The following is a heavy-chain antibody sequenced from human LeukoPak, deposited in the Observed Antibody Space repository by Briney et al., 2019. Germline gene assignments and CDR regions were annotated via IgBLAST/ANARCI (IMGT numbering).Heavy chain of an antibody. J-gene: IGHJ4*02. CDR3: ARDGGGGWYYDFWSVFDY. Sequence: GGSLRLPCAASGFTFDDYGMSWVRQAPGKGLEWVSGINWNGGSTGYADSVKGRFTISRDNAKNSLYLQMNSLRAEDTAVYYCARDGGGGWYYDFWSVFDYWGQGTLVTVSS. CDR1: GFTFDDYG. V-gene: IGHV3-20*04. CDR2: INWNGGST. D-gene: IGHD3-3*01.